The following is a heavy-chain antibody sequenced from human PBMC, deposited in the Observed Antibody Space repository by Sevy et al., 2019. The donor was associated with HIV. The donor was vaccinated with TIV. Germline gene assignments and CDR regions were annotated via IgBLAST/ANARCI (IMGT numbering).Heavy chain of an antibody. CDR1: GDSINNYY. J-gene: IGHJ4*02. V-gene: IGHV4-59*12. CDR3: ARLRWDVVDAPGATPECYFDS. D-gene: IGHD2-2*02. CDR2: TSYSRTT. Sequence: SETLSLTCSVSGDSINNYYWSWIRQPPGKGLEWIGYTSYSRTTNYSPSLKSRVDISVDTSMHHFSLKINSVTAADTAVYYCARLRWDVVDAPGATPECYFDSWGQGILVTVSS.